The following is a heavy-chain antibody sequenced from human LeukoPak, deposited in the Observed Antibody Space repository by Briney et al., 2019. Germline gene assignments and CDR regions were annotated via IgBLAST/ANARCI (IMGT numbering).Heavy chain of an antibody. CDR2: VCYGRST. V-gene: IGHV4-39*01. Sequence: SETLSLTCTVSGGSISSSSYYWAWIRLPPGKGLEWIGSVCYGRSTYYNPSLKSRVTISVVTSKNQFSLKLTSVTAADTAAYYCTRHTCSGGSCYSVDWFDPWGQGTLVTVSS. CDR1: GGSISSSSYY. CDR3: TRHTCSGGSCYSVDWFDP. J-gene: IGHJ5*02. D-gene: IGHD2-15*01.